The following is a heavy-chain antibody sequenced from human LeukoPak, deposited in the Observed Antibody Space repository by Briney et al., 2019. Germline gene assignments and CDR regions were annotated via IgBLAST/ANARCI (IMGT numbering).Heavy chain of an antibody. V-gene: IGHV3-53*01. CDR1: GFTVSSNS. J-gene: IGHJ3*02. CDR2: IYSGGST. D-gene: IGHD1-26*01. Sequence: PGGSLRLSCTVSGFTVSSNSMSWVRQAPGKGLEWVSEIYSGGSTYYAASVKGRFSISRDNSKNTVYPQMNSLRVEDTAVYYCARELREHGVFDIWGQGIMVTVSS. CDR3: ARELREHGVFDI.